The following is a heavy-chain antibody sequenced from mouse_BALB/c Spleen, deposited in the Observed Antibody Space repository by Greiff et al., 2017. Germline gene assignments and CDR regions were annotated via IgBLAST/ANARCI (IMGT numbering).Heavy chain of an antibody. D-gene: IGHD2-10*01. V-gene: IGHV1-7*01. CDR3: ARSRAYYDAMDY. Sequence: QVQLKQSGAELAKPGASVKMSCKASGYTFTSYWMHWVKQRPGQGLEWIGYINPSTGYTEYNQKFKDKATLTADKSSSTAYMQLSSLTSEDSAVYYCARSRAYYDAMDYWGQGTSVTVSS. CDR2: INPSTGYT. J-gene: IGHJ4*01. CDR1: GYTFTSYW.